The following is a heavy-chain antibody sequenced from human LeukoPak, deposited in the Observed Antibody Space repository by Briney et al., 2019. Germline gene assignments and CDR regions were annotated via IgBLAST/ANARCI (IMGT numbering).Heavy chain of an antibody. CDR2: ISYDGSNK. D-gene: IGHD3-10*01. V-gene: IGHV3-30*04. J-gene: IGHJ4*02. CDR1: GFTFSSYA. Sequence: GGSLRLSCAASGFTFSSYAMHWVRQAPGKGLEWVAVISYDGSNKYYADSVKGRFTISRDNSKNTLYLQMNSLRAEDTAVYYCAKDRSYYGSGSRAIDYWGQGTLVTVSS. CDR3: AKDRSYYGSGSRAIDY.